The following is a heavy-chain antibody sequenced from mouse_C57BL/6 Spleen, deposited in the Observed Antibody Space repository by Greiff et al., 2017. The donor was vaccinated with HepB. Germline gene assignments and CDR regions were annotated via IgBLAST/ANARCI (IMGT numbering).Heavy chain of an antibody. J-gene: IGHJ4*01. CDR3: ARHKGTVTMDY. CDR1: GFTFSDYY. D-gene: IGHD4-1*01. CDR2: ISNGGGST. V-gene: IGHV5-12*01. Sequence: EVQLVESGGGLVQPGGSLKLSCAASGFTFSDYYMYWVRQTPEKRLEWVAYISNGGGSTYYPDTVKGRFTNSRDNAKNTLYLQMSRLKSEDTAMYYCARHKGTVTMDYWGQGTSVTVSS.